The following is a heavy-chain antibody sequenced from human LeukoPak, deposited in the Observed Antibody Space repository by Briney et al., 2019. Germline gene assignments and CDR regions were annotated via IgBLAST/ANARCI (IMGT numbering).Heavy chain of an antibody. D-gene: IGHD6-6*01. Sequence: AKPSETLSLTCTVSGDSISSYYWSWIRQPPGKGLEWIGYIYTSGGTNYIPSLKGRVTISIDTSKNQFSLKLSSVTAADSAVYYCARLTRLSTSPDRYYLDYWGQGTLVTVSS. J-gene: IGHJ4*02. CDR2: IYTSGGT. CDR3: ARLTRLSTSPDRYYLDY. V-gene: IGHV4-4*09. CDR1: GDSISSYY.